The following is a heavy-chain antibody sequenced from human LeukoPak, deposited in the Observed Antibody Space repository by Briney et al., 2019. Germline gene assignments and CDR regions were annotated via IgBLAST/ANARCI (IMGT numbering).Heavy chain of an antibody. J-gene: IGHJ4*02. CDR1: GGSVGSNY. CDR3: ARSGYTYGHDY. V-gene: IGHV4-59*08. CDR2: IFYSGST. Sequence: SETLSLTCSVSGGSVGSNYWSWIRQSPGKGLDWIGYIFYSGSTSYNPSLKSRVTISLDTSKNQFSLRLSSVTAADTAVYYCARSGYTYGHDYWGQGTLVTVSS. D-gene: IGHD5-18*01.